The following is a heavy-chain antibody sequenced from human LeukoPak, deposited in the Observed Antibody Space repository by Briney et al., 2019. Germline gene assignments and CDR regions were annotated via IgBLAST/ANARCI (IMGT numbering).Heavy chain of an antibody. CDR2: ISGSGGST. V-gene: IGHV3-23*01. Sequence: PGGSLRLSCAASGFTFSSYAMSWVRQAPGKGLEWVSAISGSGGSTYHADSVKGRFTISRDNSKNTLYPQMNSLRAEDTAVYYCAKRRSYYDYVWGSYSNWGQGTLVTVSS. J-gene: IGHJ4*02. CDR1: GFTFSSYA. CDR3: AKRRSYYDYVWGSYSN. D-gene: IGHD3-16*01.